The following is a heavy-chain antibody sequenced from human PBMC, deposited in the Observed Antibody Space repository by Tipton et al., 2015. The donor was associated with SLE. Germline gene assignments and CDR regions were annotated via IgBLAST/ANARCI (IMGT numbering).Heavy chain of an antibody. Sequence: SLRLSCAASGFTFSTYGMHWVGQAPGKGPEWVALIWYDGDNKYYADSVKGRFTISRDTSKNTVYLQMNSLRPEDTAMYYCAKSRTAAGMDSAVWSFDLWGRGTLVTVSS. CDR1: GFTFSTYG. J-gene: IGHJ2*01. V-gene: IGHV3-33*08. CDR3: AKSRTAAGMDSAVWSFDL. D-gene: IGHD6-13*01. CDR2: IWYDGDNK.